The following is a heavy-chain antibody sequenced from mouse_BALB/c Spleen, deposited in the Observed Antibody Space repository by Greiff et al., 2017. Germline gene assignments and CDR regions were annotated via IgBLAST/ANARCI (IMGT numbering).Heavy chain of an antibody. CDR1: GFTFSSYG. D-gene: IGHD2-14*01. J-gene: IGHJ4*01. V-gene: IGHV5-6-3*01. CDR2: INSNGGST. CDR3: ARDYRYDGRSPYAMDY. Sequence: EVQGVESGGGLVQPGGSLKLSCAASGFTFSSYGMSWVRQTPDKRLVLVATINSNGGSTYYPDSVKGRFTISRDNAKNTLYLQMSSLKSEDTAMYYCARDYRYDGRSPYAMDYWGQGTSVTVSS.